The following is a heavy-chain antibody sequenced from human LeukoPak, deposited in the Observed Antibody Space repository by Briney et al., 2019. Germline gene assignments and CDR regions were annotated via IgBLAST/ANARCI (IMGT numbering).Heavy chain of an antibody. CDR1: GGSISSSNYY. CDR3: ARAEMPTISLDY. Sequence: PSETLSLTCTVSGGSISSSNYYWGWIRQPPGEGLEWIGSIYYTGSTYYNPSLKSRVTISVDTSKNQFSLHLHSTTPDDTAVYYCARAEMPTISLDYWGQGSLVTVSS. V-gene: IGHV4-39*07. J-gene: IGHJ4*02. CDR2: IYYTGST. D-gene: IGHD5-24*01.